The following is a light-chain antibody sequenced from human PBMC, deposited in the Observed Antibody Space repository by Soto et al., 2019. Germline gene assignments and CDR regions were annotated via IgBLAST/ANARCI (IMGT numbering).Light chain of an antibody. V-gene: IGKV1-39*01. J-gene: IGKJ2*01. CDR1: QSISSN. CDR2: AAS. CDR3: QQSYSIPYT. Sequence: DIQMTQSASSLSASVGDRVTITCRASQSISSNLNWHQQKPGKAPKVLIYAASSLQSGVPSRFSGSGSGTDFTLTISSLQPEDFATYDCQQSYSIPYTVGQGTKLEIK.